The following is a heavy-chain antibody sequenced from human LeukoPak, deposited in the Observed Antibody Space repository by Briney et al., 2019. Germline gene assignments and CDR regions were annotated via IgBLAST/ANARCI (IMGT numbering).Heavy chain of an antibody. J-gene: IGHJ4*02. CDR2: IYYSGST. CDR3: ARASYLGYCSSTSCYAFDY. CDR1: GGSISSSSYY. Sequence: SETLSLTCTVSGGSISSSSYYWGWIRQPPGKGLEWIGSIYYSGSTYYNPSLKSRVTISVDTSKNQFSLKLSSVTAADTAVYYCARASYLGYCSSTSCYAFDYWGQGTLVTVSS. D-gene: IGHD2-2*01. V-gene: IGHV4-39*07.